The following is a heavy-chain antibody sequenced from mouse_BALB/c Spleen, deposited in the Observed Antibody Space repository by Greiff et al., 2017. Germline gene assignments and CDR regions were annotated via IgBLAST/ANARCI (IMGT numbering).Heavy chain of an antibody. Sequence: EVKLMESGGGLVQPGGSRKLSCAASGFTFSSFGMHWVRQAPEKGLEWVAYISSGSSTIYYADTVKGRFTISRDNPKNTLFLQMTSLRSEDTAMYYCARKGIYYDYDQYYFDYWGQGTTLTVSS. CDR3: ARKGIYYDYDQYYFDY. D-gene: IGHD2-4*01. CDR2: ISSGSSTI. V-gene: IGHV5-17*02. J-gene: IGHJ2*01. CDR1: GFTFSSFG.